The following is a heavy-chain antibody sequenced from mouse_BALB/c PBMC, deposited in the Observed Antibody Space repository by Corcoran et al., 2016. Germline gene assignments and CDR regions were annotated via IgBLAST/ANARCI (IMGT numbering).Heavy chain of an antibody. CDR2: IDPANGNT. CDR1: GFNIKDTY. J-gene: IGHJ1*01. Sequence: EVQLQQSGAELVKPGASVKLSCTASGFNIKDTYMHWVKQRPEQGLEWIGRIDPANGNTKYDPKFQGKATITADTSSNTAYLQLSSLTSEDTAVYYGANWDGDFDVWGAGTTVTVSS. V-gene: IGHV14-3*02. D-gene: IGHD4-1*01. CDR3: ANWDGDFDV.